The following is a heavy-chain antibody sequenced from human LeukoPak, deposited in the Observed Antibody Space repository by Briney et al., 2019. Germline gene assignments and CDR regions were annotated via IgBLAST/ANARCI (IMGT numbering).Heavy chain of an antibody. CDR1: GFTLSSYD. J-gene: IGHJ4*02. Sequence: PGGSLRLSCAASGFTLSSYDMYLVRQAPGKGLEWVSSISPSGSYVYYADSVKGRFTISRDNAKNSLYLQMNSLRAEDTAVYYCARRGSSSSGQFDYWGQGTLVTVSS. D-gene: IGHD6-6*01. V-gene: IGHV3-21*01. CDR3: ARRGSSSSGQFDY. CDR2: ISPSGSYV.